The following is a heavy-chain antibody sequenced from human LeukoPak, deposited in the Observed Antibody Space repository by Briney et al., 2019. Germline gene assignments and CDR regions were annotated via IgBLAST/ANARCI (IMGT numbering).Heavy chain of an antibody. CDR3: ARDRSYLGYGTDSY. J-gene: IGHJ4*02. D-gene: IGHD2-8*02. CDR1: GFTFSGFS. Sequence: TGGPLGLSCAASGFTFSGFSITWFGQAPGKGLEGVSYISSSSSTIYYADSVKGRFTISRDNAKNSLYLQMNSLRAEDTAVYYCARDRSYLGYGTDSYWGQGTLVTVSS. CDR2: ISSSSSTI. V-gene: IGHV3-48*01.